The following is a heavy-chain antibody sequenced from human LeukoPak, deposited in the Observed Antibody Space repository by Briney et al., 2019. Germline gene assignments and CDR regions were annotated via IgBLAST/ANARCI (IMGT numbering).Heavy chain of an antibody. Sequence: ASVKVSCKASGYTFTSYDINWVRQATGQGLEWMGWMNPNSGNTGYAQKFQGRVTMTRNTSISTAYMGLSSLRSEDTAVYYCARGWRYSSSWYRPALAYYYYYYGMDVWGQGTTVTVSS. CDR2: MNPNSGNT. V-gene: IGHV1-8*01. J-gene: IGHJ6*02. CDR3: ARGWRYSSSWYRPALAYYYYYYGMDV. CDR1: GYTFTSYD. D-gene: IGHD6-13*01.